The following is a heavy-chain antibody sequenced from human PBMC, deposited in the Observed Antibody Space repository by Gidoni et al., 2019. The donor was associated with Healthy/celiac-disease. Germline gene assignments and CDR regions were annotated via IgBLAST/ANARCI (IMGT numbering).Heavy chain of an antibody. CDR1: GGTFSSYA. D-gene: IGHD5-12*01. CDR3: ARDLGYRGYDGQGYYGMDV. Sequence: QVQLVQSGAEVKKPGSSVKVSCKASGGTFSSYAISWVRKAPGQGLEWMGGIIPIFGTANYAQKFQGRVTITADESTSTAYMELSSLRSEDTAVYYCARDLGYRGYDGQGYYGMDVWGQGTTVTVSS. CDR2: IIPIFGTA. J-gene: IGHJ6*02. V-gene: IGHV1-69*01.